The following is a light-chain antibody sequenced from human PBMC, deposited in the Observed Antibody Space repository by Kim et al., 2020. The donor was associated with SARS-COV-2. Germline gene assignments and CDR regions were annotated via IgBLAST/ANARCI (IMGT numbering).Light chain of an antibody. CDR1: QSVSSSY. Sequence: EIVLTQSPGTLSLSPGERATLSCRASQSVSSSYLAWYQQKPGQDPRLLIYGASSRATGIPDRFSGSGSGTDFTLTISRREPEDFAVYYCQQYGSSSWTFGQGPRWISN. J-gene: IGKJ1*01. CDR2: GAS. CDR3: QQYGSSSWT. V-gene: IGKV3-20*01.